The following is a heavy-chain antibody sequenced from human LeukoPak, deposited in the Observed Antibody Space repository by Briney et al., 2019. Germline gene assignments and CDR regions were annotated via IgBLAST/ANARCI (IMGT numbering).Heavy chain of an antibody. D-gene: IGHD2-15*01. CDR1: GGSISSSNW. CDR2: IYHSGST. J-gene: IGHJ4*02. V-gene: IGHV4-4*02. CDR3: ARDLGYCSGGRCDDY. Sequence: SETLSLTCAVSGGSISSSNWWRWVRQPPGKGLEWIGEIYHSGSTNYNPSLKSRVTISVDKSKNQFSLKLSSVTAADTAVYYCARDLGYCSGGRCDDYWGQGTLVTVSS.